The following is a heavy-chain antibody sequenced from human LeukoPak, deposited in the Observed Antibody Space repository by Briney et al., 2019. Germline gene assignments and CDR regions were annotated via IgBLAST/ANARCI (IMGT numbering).Heavy chain of an antibody. CDR3: ARSLRVSAALDVFDI. V-gene: IGHV3-21*01. Sequence: GGSLRLSCAASEFTFSSHSMNWVRQAPGKGLEWVSSISRSGGSIYYADSLKGRFTISRDNAKNSLYLQMNSLRAEDTAVYFCARSLRVSAALDVFDIWGQGTMVTVSS. J-gene: IGHJ3*02. D-gene: IGHD2-2*01. CDR2: ISRSGGSI. CDR1: EFTFSSHS.